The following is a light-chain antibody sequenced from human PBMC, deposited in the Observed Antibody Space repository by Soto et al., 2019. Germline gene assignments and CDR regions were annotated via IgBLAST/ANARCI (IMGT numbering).Light chain of an antibody. V-gene: IGKV1-5*01. CDR1: QSISNW. J-gene: IGKJ5*01. Sequence: IQMTQSPSTLSASVGDRVTITCRASQSISNWLAWYQQKPGKAPTLLIYDVSRLESGVPSRFSGSGSGTEFTLTISSLQPDDFATYYCQQYNSYPITFGQGTRLEIK. CDR3: QQYNSYPIT. CDR2: DVS.